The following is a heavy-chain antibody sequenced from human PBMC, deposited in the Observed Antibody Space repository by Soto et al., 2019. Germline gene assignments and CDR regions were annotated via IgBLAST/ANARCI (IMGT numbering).Heavy chain of an antibody. Sequence: PSQTLSLTCAISGDGISSNSAAWNWIRQSPSRGLEWLGRTYYRSKWYNDYAVSVKSRITINPDTSKNQFSLQLNSVTPEDTAVYYCARDAGYSSGWYYYYYGMDVWGQGTTVTVSS. J-gene: IGHJ6*02. CDR2: TYYRSKWYN. V-gene: IGHV6-1*01. D-gene: IGHD6-19*01. CDR3: ARDAGYSSGWYYYYYGMDV. CDR1: GDGISSNSAA.